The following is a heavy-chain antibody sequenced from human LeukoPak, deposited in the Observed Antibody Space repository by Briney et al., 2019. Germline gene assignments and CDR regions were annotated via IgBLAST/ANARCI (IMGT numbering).Heavy chain of an antibody. CDR1: GYTLTELS. D-gene: IGHD3-10*01. Sequence: ASVKVSCKVSGYTLTELSMHWVRQAPGKGLEWMGGFDPEDGETIYTQKFQGRVTMTEDTSTDTAYMELSSLRSEDTAVYYCATFTYYYGSGSYFGFDYWGQGTLVTVSS. CDR2: FDPEDGET. CDR3: ATFTYYYGSGSYFGFDY. J-gene: IGHJ4*02. V-gene: IGHV1-24*01.